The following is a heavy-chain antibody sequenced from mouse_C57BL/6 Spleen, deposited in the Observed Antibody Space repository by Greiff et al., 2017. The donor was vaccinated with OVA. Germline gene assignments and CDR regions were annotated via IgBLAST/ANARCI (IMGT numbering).Heavy chain of an antibody. V-gene: IGHV1-78*01. CDR3: ARQGFYDYDGYAMDY. CDR1: GYTFTDHT. D-gene: IGHD2-4*01. J-gene: IGHJ4*01. CDR2: IYPRDGST. Sequence: QVQLQQSDAELVKPGASVKISCKVSGYTFTDHTIHWMKQRPEQGLEWIGYIYPRDGSTKYNEKFKGKATLTADKSSSTAYMQLNSLTSEDSAVYFCARQGFYDYDGYAMDYWGQGTSVTVSS.